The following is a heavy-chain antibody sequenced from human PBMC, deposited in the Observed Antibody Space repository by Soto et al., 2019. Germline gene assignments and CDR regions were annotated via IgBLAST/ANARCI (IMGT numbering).Heavy chain of an antibody. CDR1: GFTFSSYA. J-gene: IGHJ6*03. Sequence: GGSLRLSCAASGFTFSSYAMSWVRQAPGKRLEWVSAISGSGGSTYYADSVKGRFTISRDNSKNTLYLQMNSLRAEDTAVYYCAKWSGSGATPVYYYYYMDVWGKGTTVTVSS. D-gene: IGHD2-15*01. CDR3: AKWSGSGATPVYYYYYMDV. V-gene: IGHV3-23*01. CDR2: ISGSGGST.